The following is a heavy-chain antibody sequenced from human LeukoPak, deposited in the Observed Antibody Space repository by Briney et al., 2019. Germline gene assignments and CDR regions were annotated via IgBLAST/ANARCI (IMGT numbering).Heavy chain of an antibody. Sequence: GASVKVSCKASGYTFTSYYMHWVRQAPGQGLEWMGIINPSGGSTSYAQKFQGRVTMTRDTSTSTVYMELSGLRSEDTAVYYCARGRRITMIVVALDYWGQGTLVTVSS. D-gene: IGHD3-22*01. V-gene: IGHV1-46*01. CDR2: INPSGGST. J-gene: IGHJ4*02. CDR1: GYTFTSYY. CDR3: ARGRRITMIVVALDY.